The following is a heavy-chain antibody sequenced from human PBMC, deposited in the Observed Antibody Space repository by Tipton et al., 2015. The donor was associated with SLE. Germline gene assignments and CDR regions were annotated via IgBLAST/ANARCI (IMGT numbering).Heavy chain of an antibody. CDR2: IYHTGST. V-gene: IGHV4-59*12. CDR3: ARDEYRYDTTGYHLLGHFDF. D-gene: IGHD3-22*01. Sequence: LRLSCTVSGGSISSDYWSWIRQPPGKGLEWIGTIYHTGSTDYNPSLKNRVVVSVDTSKNQFSLNLSSVTAADTAVYYCARDEYRYDTTGYHLLGHFDFWGQGTLVTVSS. CDR1: GGSISSDY. J-gene: IGHJ4*02.